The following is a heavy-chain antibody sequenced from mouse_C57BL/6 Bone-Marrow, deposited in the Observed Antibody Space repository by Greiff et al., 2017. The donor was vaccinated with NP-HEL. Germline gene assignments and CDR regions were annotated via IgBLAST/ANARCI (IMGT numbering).Heavy chain of an antibody. CDR1: YTFSRRVH. V-gene: IGHV1-87*01. CDR3: SEDSAVYYCAHGPNGEYFDV. Sequence: QVQLQQSGPELARPWASVKISCQAFYTFSRRVHFAIRDTNYWMQWVKQRPGQGLEWIGAIYPGNGDTSHNQKFKGKATLNVDKSSRTAYMQLSSLTSEDSAVYYCAHGPNGEYFDVWGTGTTVTVSS. CDR2: GQGLEWIG. J-gene: IGHJ1*03.